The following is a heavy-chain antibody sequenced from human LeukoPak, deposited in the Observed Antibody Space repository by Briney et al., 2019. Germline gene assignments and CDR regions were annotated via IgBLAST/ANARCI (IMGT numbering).Heavy chain of an antibody. V-gene: IGHV3-33*01. CDR2: IWYDGSNK. D-gene: IGHD3-10*01. Sequence: GGSLRLSCAASGFTFSSYGMRWVRQAPGKGLEWVAVIWYDGSNKYYADSVKGRFTISRDNSKNTLYLQMNSLRAEDTAVYYCARSLKVRGVSLDYWGQGTLVTVSS. CDR1: GFTFSSYG. J-gene: IGHJ4*02. CDR3: ARSLKVRGVSLDY.